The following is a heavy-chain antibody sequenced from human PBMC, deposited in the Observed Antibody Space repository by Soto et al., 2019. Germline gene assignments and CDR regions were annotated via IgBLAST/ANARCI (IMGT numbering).Heavy chain of an antibody. Sequence: GGSLRLSCAASGLTSSSYAMSWVRQAPAKGLEWVSAISGSGGSTYYADSVKGRFTISRDNSKNTLYLQMNSLRAEDTAVYYCAKSRWLDRPYYFDYWGQGTLVTVSS. CDR1: GLTSSSYA. CDR3: AKSRWLDRPYYFDY. V-gene: IGHV3-23*01. J-gene: IGHJ4*02. D-gene: IGHD6-19*01. CDR2: ISGSGGST.